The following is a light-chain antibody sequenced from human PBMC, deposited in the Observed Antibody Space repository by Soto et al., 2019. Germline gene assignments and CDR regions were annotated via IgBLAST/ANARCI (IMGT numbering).Light chain of an antibody. V-gene: IGKV3-20*01. J-gene: IGKJ4*01. CDR2: GAF. CDR3: QQYGGPLT. Sequence: EIVLTQSPGTLSLSPGERATLSCRASQSVTTSLAWYQQKPGQAPRLLNYGAFHRATGITDRFRGSGSETDCTLTSSRREPEDFAVFYCQQYGGPLTFGGGTRVE. CDR1: QSVTTS.